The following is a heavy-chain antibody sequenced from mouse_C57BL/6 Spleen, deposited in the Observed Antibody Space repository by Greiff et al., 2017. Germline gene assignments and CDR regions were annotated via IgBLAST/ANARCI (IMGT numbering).Heavy chain of an antibody. Sequence: EVQRVESGPELVKPGASVKMSCKASGYTFTDYNMHWVKQSHGKSLEWIGYINPNNGGTSYNQKFKGKATLTVNKSSSTAYMELRSLTSEDSAVYYCALDYDSFAWFAYWGQGTLVTVSA. CDR1: GYTFTDYN. V-gene: IGHV1-22*01. D-gene: IGHD2-4*01. CDR2: INPNNGGT. CDR3: ALDYDSFAWFAY. J-gene: IGHJ3*01.